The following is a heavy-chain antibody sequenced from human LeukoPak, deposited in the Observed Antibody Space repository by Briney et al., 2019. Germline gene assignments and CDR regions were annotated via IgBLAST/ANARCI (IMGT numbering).Heavy chain of an antibody. J-gene: IGHJ3*02. CDR3: ARGKLGCRSTSCYGAFDI. V-gene: IGHV1-18*01. CDR1: GYTFTSYG. CDR2: ISAYNGNT. Sequence: ASVKVSCKSSGYTFTSYGISWVRQAPGQGLEWMGWISAYNGNTNYAQKLQGRVTMTTDTSTSTAYMELRSLRSDDTAVYYCARGKLGCRSTSCYGAFDIWGQGTMVTVSS. D-gene: IGHD2-2*01.